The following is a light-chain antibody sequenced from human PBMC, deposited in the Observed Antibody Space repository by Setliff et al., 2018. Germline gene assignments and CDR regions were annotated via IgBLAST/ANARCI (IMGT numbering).Light chain of an antibody. CDR2: KAS. CDR3: QQYNSYPYT. V-gene: IGKV1-5*03. Sequence: DIQMTQSPSALSAPVGDRVTITCRASQSISDWLSWFQQKPGKAPKVLIYKASSLESGVPSRFSGSASGTEFTLTISSLQPDDFATYYCQQYNSYPYTFGQGTKVDIK. CDR1: QSISDW. J-gene: IGKJ2*01.